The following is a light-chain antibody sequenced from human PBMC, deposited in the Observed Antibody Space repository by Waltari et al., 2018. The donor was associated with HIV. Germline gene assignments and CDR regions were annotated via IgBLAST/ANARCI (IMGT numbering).Light chain of an antibody. Sequence: SALTQPASVSGSPGPSITISCTGTSSDVGAYHLVSWYQQHPGKAPKFIIYEVNKRPSEVSIRFSGSKSGNTASLTISGLQAEDEADYYCCSYAGRSTLEVFGGGTKVTVL. CDR3: CSYAGRSTLEV. J-gene: IGLJ2*01. CDR1: SSDVGAYHL. CDR2: EVN. V-gene: IGLV2-23*02.